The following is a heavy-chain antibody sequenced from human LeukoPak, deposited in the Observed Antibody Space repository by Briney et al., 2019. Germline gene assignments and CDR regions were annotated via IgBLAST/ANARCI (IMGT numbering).Heavy chain of an antibody. V-gene: IGHV4-61*02. J-gene: IGHJ4*02. D-gene: IGHD2-8*01. CDR2: IYTSGST. Sequence: NPSETLSLTCTVSGGSISSGSYYWSWIRQPAGKGLEWIGRIYTSGSTNYNPSLKSRVTISVDTSKNQFSLKLSSVTAADTAVYYCARDMYGCLDYWGQGTLVTVSS. CDR3: ARDMYGCLDY. CDR1: GGSISSGSYY.